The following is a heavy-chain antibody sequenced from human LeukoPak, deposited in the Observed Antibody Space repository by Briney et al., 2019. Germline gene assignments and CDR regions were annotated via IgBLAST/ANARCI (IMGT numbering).Heavy chain of an antibody. Sequence: SETLSLTCTVSGGSISSGGYYWSWIRQHPGKGLEWIGYIYYRGSTYYNPSLKSRVTISVDTSKNQFSLKLSSVTAADTAVYYCARVALYYDFWSAQSRPNWFDPWGQGTLVTVSS. CDR2: IYYRGST. D-gene: IGHD3-3*01. J-gene: IGHJ5*02. CDR3: ARVALYYDFWSAQSRPNWFDP. CDR1: GGSISSGGYY. V-gene: IGHV4-31*03.